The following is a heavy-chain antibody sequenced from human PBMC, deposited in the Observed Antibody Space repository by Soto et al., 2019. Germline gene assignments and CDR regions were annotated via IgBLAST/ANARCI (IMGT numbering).Heavy chain of an antibody. CDR3: ARVDSSGYYYYYYGRDV. J-gene: IGHJ6*02. CDR2: IKQDGSEK. Sequence: GGSLRLSCAASGFTFSSYWMSWVRQAPGKGLEWVANIKQDGSEKYYVDSVKGRFTISRDNAKNSLYLQMNSLRAEDTAVYYCARVDSSGYYYYYYGRDVWGQGTTVTVSS. D-gene: IGHD3-22*01. V-gene: IGHV3-7*01. CDR1: GFTFSSYW.